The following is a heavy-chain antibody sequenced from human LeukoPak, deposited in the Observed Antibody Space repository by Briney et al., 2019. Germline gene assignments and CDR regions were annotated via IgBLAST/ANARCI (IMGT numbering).Heavy chain of an antibody. CDR2: IYSIGST. CDR1: GDSISSYY. J-gene: IGHJ4*02. CDR3: ARDRCVLDY. V-gene: IGHV4-59*01. D-gene: IGHD6-6*01. Sequence: SETLSLTCTVSGDSISSYYWSWIRQPPRKGLEWIGYIYSIGSTYYNPSLKSRVTISVDTSKNQFSLKLTSVTAADTAVYYCARDRCVLDYWGRGTLVTVSS.